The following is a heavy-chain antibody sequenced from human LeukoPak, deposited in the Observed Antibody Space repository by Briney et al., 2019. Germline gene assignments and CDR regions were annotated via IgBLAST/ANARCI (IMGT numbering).Heavy chain of an antibody. J-gene: IGHJ4*02. D-gene: IGHD6-6*01. Sequence: SETLSLTCTVSGGSISIYYWSWIRQPAGKGLEWIGRIYTSGSTYYNPSLKSRVTISVDTSKNQFSLKLSSVTAADTAVYYCARVNFEYSSSAYFDYWGQGTLVTVSS. CDR1: GGSISIYY. V-gene: IGHV4-4*07. CDR2: IYTSGST. CDR3: ARVNFEYSSSAYFDY.